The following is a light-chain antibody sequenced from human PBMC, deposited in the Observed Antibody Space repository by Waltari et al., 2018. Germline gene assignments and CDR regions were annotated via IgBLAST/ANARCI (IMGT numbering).Light chain of an antibody. V-gene: IGKV1-5*01. CDR3: QEYNRFST. CDR2: DAS. CDR1: QGIRGW. J-gene: IGKJ1*01. Sequence: DIQMTQSPSMLSASVGDRVTITCRASQGIRGWLAWYQMKPGLAPKLLIYDASNWGDGFPSRFSGSGFGTNFTLTINSLQTDDFATYYCQEYNRFSTFGLGTKV.